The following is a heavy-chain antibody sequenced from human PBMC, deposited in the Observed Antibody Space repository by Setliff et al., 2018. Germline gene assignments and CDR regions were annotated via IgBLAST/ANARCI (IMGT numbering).Heavy chain of an antibody. V-gene: IGHV3-23*01. CDR2: ISDDGGRT. J-gene: IGHJ4*02. Sequence: PGGSLRLSCAASGFTFSSYSMSWVRQAPGKGLEWVSGISDDGGRTYYADSVKGRFTISRDNSKNTLDLQMSSLRAEDTAAYYCAKDVKRFAPFDYWGQGTLVTVSS. CDR1: GFTFSSYS. CDR3: AKDVKRFAPFDY. D-gene: IGHD3-16*01.